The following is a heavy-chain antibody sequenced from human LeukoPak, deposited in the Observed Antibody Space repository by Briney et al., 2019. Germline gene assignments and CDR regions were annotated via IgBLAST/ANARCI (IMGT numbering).Heavy chain of an antibody. D-gene: IGHD3-10*01. CDR3: ARDLRYYGSGRRYYMDV. CDR1: GFTFSSYW. CDR2: MNSDGSRT. V-gene: IGHV3-74*01. Sequence: GGSLRLSCAASGFTFSSYWMHWVRQAPGKGLVWVSGMNSDGSRTSYADSVKGRFTISRDNAKNSLYLQMNSLRAEDTAVYYCARDLRYYGSGRRYYMDVWGKGTTVTISS. J-gene: IGHJ6*03.